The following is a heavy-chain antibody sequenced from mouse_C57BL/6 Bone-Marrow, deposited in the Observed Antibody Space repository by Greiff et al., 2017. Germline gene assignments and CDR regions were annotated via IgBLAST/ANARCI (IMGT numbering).Heavy chain of an antibody. Sequence: VQLQQSGAELVRPGTSVKVSCKASGYTFTSYGISWVKQRTGQGLEWIGEIYPRSGNTYYNEKFKGKATLTADKSSSTAYMELRSLTSEDSAVYFCARRGYGYDGNYAMDYWGQGTSGTVSS. CDR2: IYPRSGNT. CDR1: GYTFTSYG. CDR3: ARRGYGYDGNYAMDY. V-gene: IGHV1-81*01. J-gene: IGHJ4*01. D-gene: IGHD2-2*01.